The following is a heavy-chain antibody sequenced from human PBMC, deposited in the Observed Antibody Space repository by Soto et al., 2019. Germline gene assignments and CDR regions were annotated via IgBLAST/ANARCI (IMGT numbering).Heavy chain of an antibody. D-gene: IGHD6-13*01. CDR3: GAGQYFSDY. J-gene: IGHJ4*02. Sequence: QVQLVESGGGVVQPGRSLRLSCAASGFTFSSYGMHWVRQAPGKGREWVALISYDGIDKYDADSVKGRFTISRDNSKNTLYLQMNSRRVEDTAVYYCGAGQYFSDYWGQGALVTVSS. CDR1: GFTFSSYG. V-gene: IGHV3-30*03. CDR2: ISYDGIDK.